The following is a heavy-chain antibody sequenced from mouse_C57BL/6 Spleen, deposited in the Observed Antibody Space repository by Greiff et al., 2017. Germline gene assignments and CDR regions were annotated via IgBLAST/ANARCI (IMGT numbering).Heavy chain of an antibody. V-gene: IGHV1-39*01. CDR1: GYSFTDYN. D-gene: IGHD2-4*01. Sequence: VQLQQSGPELVKPGASVKISCKASGYSFTDYNMNWVKQSNGKSLEWIGVINPNDGTTSYNQKFKGKATLTVDQSSSTAYMQLNSLTSEDSAVYYCAGSTMITDWYFDVWGTGTTVTVSS. CDR2: INPNDGTT. J-gene: IGHJ1*03. CDR3: AGSTMITDWYFDV.